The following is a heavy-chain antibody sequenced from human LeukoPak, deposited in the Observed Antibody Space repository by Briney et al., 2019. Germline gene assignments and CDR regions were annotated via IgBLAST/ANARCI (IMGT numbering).Heavy chain of an antibody. D-gene: IGHD5-18*01. V-gene: IGHV4-59*02. J-gene: IGHJ5*02. CDR3: AREGDNYGNWFDP. Sequence: SETLSLTCTVSGGSVSSYYWSWIRQPPGKGLEWIGYIYYSGSTNYNPSLKSRVTISLDTSKNQFSLKLSSVTAADTAVYYCAREGDNYGNWFDPWGQGTLVTVSS. CDR1: GGSVSSYY. CDR2: IYYSGST.